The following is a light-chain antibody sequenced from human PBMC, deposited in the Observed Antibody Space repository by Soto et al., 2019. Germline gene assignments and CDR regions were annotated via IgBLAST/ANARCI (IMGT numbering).Light chain of an antibody. J-gene: IGKJ1*01. CDR3: QQYNNWPQT. CDR2: AAS. V-gene: IGKV3-15*01. CDR1: QSVSNK. Sequence: DIVMTQSPATLSVSPGERATLSCRASQSVSNKLAWYQQKPGQAPRLLIYAASKRATGILARFRGSGSGTEFTLTIDSLQSEDFAVYYCQQYNNWPQTFGQGTKV.